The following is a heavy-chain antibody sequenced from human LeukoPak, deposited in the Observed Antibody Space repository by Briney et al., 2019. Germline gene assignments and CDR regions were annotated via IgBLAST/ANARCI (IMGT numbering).Heavy chain of an antibody. V-gene: IGHV3-48*01. CDR1: GFTFSTYS. Sequence: PGGSLRPSCVASGFTFSTYSMNWVRQAPGKGLEWVSYISGSSGTIYYADSVKGRFTISRDNAKNSLYLQMNSLRAEDTAVYYCARRSEFGVLYYMDIWGKGTTVTVSS. CDR2: ISGSSGTI. D-gene: IGHD3-16*01. J-gene: IGHJ6*03. CDR3: ARRSEFGVLYYMDI.